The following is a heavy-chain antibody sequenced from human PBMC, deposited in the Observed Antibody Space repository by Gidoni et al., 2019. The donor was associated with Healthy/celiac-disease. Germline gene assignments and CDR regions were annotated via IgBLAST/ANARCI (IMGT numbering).Heavy chain of an antibody. J-gene: IGHJ4*02. V-gene: IGHV3-21*01. CDR2: ISSSSSYI. Sequence: EVQLVESGGGLVKPGGSLRLSCAASGFTFSSYSMHWVRRAPGQGLEWVSSISSSSSYIYYADSVKGRFTISRDNAKNSLYLQINSLRAEDTAVYYCAREVYYYDSSGYYYAYYFDYWGQGTLVTVSS. D-gene: IGHD3-22*01. CDR3: AREVYYYDSSGYYYAYYFDY. CDR1: GFTFSSYS.